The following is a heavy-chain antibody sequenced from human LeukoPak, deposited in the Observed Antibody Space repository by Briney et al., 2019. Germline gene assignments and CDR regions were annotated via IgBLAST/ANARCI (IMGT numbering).Heavy chain of an antibody. V-gene: IGHV4-30-4*01. CDR3: AREDGGNPTRDY. Sequence: SETLSHTCTVSGGSISSGDYYWSWIRQPPGKGLEWIGYIYYSGSTYYNPSLKSRVTISVDTSKNQFSLKLSSVTAADTAVYYCAREDGGNPTRDYWGQGTLVTASS. CDR1: GGSISSGDYY. J-gene: IGHJ4*02. D-gene: IGHD4-23*01. CDR2: IYYSGST.